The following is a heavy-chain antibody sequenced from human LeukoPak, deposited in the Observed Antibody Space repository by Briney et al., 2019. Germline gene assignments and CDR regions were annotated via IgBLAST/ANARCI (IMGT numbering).Heavy chain of an antibody. CDR2: INHSGST. Sequence: SQTLSLTCAAYGGSFSGYYWNWIRQPPGKGLEWIGEINHSGSTNYNPSLNSRVTISVDTSKNQFSLNLSSVTAADTALYFCAREDSSSTGAFDFWGQGTMVTVSS. CDR3: AREDSSSTGAFDF. D-gene: IGHD2-2*01. V-gene: IGHV4-34*01. J-gene: IGHJ3*01. CDR1: GGSFSGYY.